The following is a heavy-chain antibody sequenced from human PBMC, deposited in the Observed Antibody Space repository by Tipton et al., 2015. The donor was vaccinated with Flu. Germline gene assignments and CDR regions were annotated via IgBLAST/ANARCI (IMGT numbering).Heavy chain of an antibody. D-gene: IGHD5-24*01. CDR3: VQGEMTPQYYFSS. CDR2: VFWDDDE. Sequence: LVKPTETLSLTCNVSGFSVSSSGVGVGWVRQPPGKALEWLALVFWDDDERYSPSLKNRLTITRDSSKNQVVLTMTNMDPVDTATYYCVQGEMTPQYYFSSWGQGSLVTVSS. CDR1: GFSVSSSGVG. V-gene: IGHV2-5*02. J-gene: IGHJ4*02.